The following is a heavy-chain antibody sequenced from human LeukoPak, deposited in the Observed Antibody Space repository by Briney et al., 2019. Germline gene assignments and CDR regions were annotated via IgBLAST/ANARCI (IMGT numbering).Heavy chain of an antibody. V-gene: IGHV4-34*01. CDR1: GGSFSGYY. J-gene: IGHJ4*02. CDR2: TNHSGST. Sequence: SETLSLTCAVYGGSFSGYYWSWIRQPPGKGLEWIGETNHSGSTNYNPSLKSRVTISVDTSKNQFSLKLSSVTAADTAVYYCARGLAVDYWGQGTLVTVSS. CDR3: ARGLAVDY.